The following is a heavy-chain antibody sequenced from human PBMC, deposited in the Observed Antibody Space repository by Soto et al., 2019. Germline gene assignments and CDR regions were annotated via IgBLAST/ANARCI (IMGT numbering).Heavy chain of an antibody. CDR1: GYTFTSYD. V-gene: IGHV1-8*01. CDR3: ARFLSNLLSPVGY. D-gene: IGHD2-21*01. Sequence: ASVKVSCKASGYTFTSYDINWVRQATGQGLEWMGWMNPNSGNTGYAQKFQGRVTMTRNTSISTAYMELSSLRSEDTAVYYCARFLSNLLSPVGYWGQGTLVTVSS. J-gene: IGHJ4*02. CDR2: MNPNSGNT.